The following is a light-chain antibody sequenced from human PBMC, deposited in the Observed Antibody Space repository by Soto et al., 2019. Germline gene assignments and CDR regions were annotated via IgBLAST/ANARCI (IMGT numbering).Light chain of an antibody. CDR2: DAS. CDR3: QQYSASPRT. Sequence: EIVLTQSPATLSLSPGERATLSCRASQSVGSYLGWYQQKPGQAPRLLIYDASNRATGIPARFSAGGAGTDFTLTISRLEPEDSAVYYCQQYSASPRTFGPGTKLDIK. J-gene: IGKJ3*01. V-gene: IGKV3-11*01. CDR1: QSVGSY.